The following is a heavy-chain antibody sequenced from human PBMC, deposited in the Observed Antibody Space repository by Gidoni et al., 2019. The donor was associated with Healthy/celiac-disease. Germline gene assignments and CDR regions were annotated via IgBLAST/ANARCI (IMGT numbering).Heavy chain of an antibody. Sequence: GSTFSSYAISWVRQAPGQGLEWMGGIIPIFGTANYAQKFQGRVTITADESTSTAYMELSSLRSEDTAVYYCARDLAGVGATFGVLCCPTDYWGQGTLVTVSS. V-gene: IGHV1-69*01. CDR1: GSTFSSYA. D-gene: IGHD1-26*01. J-gene: IGHJ4*02. CDR2: IIPIFGTA. CDR3: ARDLAGVGATFGVLCCPTDY.